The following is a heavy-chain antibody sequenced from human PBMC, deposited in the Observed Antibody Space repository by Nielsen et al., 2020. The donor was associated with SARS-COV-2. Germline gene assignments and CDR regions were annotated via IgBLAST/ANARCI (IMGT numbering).Heavy chain of an antibody. Sequence: GKGLEWIGRIYTSGSTNYNPSLKSRVTISVDTSKNQFSLKLSSVTAADTAVYYCARDGGDYYGSGSYLFDAFDIWGQGTMVTVSS. D-gene: IGHD3-10*01. J-gene: IGHJ3*02. CDR2: IYTSGST. V-gene: IGHV4-61*02. CDR3: ARDGGDYYGSGSYLFDAFDI.